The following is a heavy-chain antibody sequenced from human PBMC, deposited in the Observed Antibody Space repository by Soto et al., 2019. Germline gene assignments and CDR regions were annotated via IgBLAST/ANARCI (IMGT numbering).Heavy chain of an antibody. CDR1: GFSFSSLA. J-gene: IGHJ4*02. V-gene: IGHV3-23*01. D-gene: IGHD2-21*02. CDR3: AKDQTDVTLFDY. CDR2: ISGRGVDT. Sequence: LRLSCAPSGFSFSSLAMSWVRQAPGKGLEWVSSISGRGVDTLYADSVKGRFTISRDNSSNTLYLQVNSLRAEDTAVYYCAKDQTDVTLFDYWGQGTLVTVSS.